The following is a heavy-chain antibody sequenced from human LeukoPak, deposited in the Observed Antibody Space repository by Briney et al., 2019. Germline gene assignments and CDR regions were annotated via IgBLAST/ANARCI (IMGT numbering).Heavy chain of an antibody. J-gene: IGHJ4*02. D-gene: IGHD3-9*01. V-gene: IGHV1-69*05. CDR1: GGTFSSYA. CDR2: IIPIFGTA. Sequence: GASVKVSCKASGGTFSSYAISWVRQAPGQGLEWMGGIIPIFGTANYAQKFQGRVTITTDESTSTAYMELSSLRSEDTAVYYCARGGYLLTGYYHFDYWGQGTLVTVSS. CDR3: ARGGYLLTGYYHFDY.